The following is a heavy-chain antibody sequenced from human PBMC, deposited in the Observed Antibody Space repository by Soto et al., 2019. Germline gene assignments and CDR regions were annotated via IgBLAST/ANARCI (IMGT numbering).Heavy chain of an antibody. CDR3: AKGHVYCVKRAFDI. V-gene: IGHV3-30*18. CDR1: GFTFSSYG. D-gene: IGHD1-26*01. Sequence: QVQLVESGGGVVQPGRSLRLSCAASGFTFSSYGLPWVRQAPGRGLAWVAVISYDGSNKYYADSVKGRLTISRDNSKNTLYLQMNSLRAEDTAVYYCAKGHVYCVKRAFDIWGQWTMVTVSS. CDR2: ISYDGSNK. J-gene: IGHJ3*02.